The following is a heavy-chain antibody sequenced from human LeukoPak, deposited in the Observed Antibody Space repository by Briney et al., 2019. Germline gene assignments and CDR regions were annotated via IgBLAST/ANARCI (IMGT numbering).Heavy chain of an antibody. Sequence: ASVKVSCKASGGTFSSYAMSWVRQAPGQGLEWMGGIIPIFGTANYAQKFQGRVTITADESTSTAYMELSSLRSEDTAVYYCASFGGVVAATEGLAPFDYWGQGTLVTVSS. CDR2: IIPIFGTA. CDR1: GGTFSSYA. V-gene: IGHV1-69*13. D-gene: IGHD2-15*01. CDR3: ASFGGVVAATEGLAPFDY. J-gene: IGHJ4*02.